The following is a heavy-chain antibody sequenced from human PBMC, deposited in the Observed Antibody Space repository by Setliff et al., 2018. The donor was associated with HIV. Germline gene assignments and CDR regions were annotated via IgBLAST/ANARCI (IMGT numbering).Heavy chain of an antibody. V-gene: IGHV1-2*02. J-gene: IGHJ6*02. Sequence: ASVKVSCKASGYTFTGYYMHWVRQAPGQGLEWMGWINPNSGGTNYAQKFQGRVTMTRDTSISTAYMELSRLRSNDTAVYYCARSGYSSSWYLDYYYNYGMDVWGQGTTVTVSS. D-gene: IGHD6-13*01. CDR2: INPNSGGT. CDR3: ARSGYSSSWYLDYYYNYGMDV. CDR1: GYTFTGYY.